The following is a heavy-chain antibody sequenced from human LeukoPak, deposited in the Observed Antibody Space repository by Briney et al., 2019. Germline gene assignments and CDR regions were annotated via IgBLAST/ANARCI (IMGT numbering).Heavy chain of an antibody. J-gene: IGHJ6*02. V-gene: IGHV3-33*01. CDR3: ARHYYDFWNHLPYYYYYGMDV. CDR2: IWYDGSNK. Sequence: GGSLRLSCAASGFTFSSYGMHWVRQAPGKGLEWVAVIWYDGSNKYYADSVKGRFTISRDNSKNTLYLQMNSLRAEDTAVYYCARHYYDFWNHLPYYYYYGMDVWGQGTTVTVSS. D-gene: IGHD3-3*01. CDR1: GFTFSSYG.